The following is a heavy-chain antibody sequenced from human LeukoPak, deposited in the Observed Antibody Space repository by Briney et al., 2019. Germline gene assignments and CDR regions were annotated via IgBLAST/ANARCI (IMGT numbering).Heavy chain of an antibody. CDR3: AKDKRAFGGVIGIDY. V-gene: IGHV3-9*01. D-gene: IGHD3-16*02. J-gene: IGHJ4*02. CDR2: ISWNSGSI. CDR1: GFTFDDYA. Sequence: PGGSLRLSCAASGFTFDDYAMHWVRQAPGKGLEWVSGISWNSGSIGYADSVKGRITISRDNAKNSLYLQMNSLRAEDTALYYCAKDKRAFGGVIGIDYWGQGTLVTVSS.